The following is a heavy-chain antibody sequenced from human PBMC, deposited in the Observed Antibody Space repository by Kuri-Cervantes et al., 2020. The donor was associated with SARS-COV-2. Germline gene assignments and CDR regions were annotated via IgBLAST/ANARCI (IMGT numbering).Heavy chain of an antibody. Sequence: GGSLRLSCAASGFTFSSYGMHWVRQAPGKGLEWVSSISSSSSYIYYADSVKGRFTISRDNAKNSLYLQMNSLRAEDTAVYYCASGLDYGSGTNGGFDPWGQGTLVTVSS. D-gene: IGHD3-10*01. CDR3: ASGLDYGSGTNGGFDP. J-gene: IGHJ5*02. V-gene: IGHV3-21*01. CDR2: ISSSSSYI. CDR1: GFTFSSYG.